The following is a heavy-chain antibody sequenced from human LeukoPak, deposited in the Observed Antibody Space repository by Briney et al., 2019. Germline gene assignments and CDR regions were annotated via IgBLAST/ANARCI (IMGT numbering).Heavy chain of an antibody. V-gene: IGHV1-46*01. Sequence: GASVKVSCKASGYTFTSYYMHWVRQAPGQGLEWMGIINPSGGSTSYAQKFQGRVTMTRDTSASTAYMELSSLRSEDMAVYYCARSSYGYSGDFDYWGQGTLVTVSS. D-gene: IGHD5-18*01. CDR1: GYTFTSYY. J-gene: IGHJ4*02. CDR2: INPSGGST. CDR3: ARSSYGYSGDFDY.